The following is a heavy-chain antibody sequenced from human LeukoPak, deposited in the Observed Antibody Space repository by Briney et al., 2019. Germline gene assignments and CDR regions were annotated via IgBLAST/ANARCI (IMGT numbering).Heavy chain of an antibody. Sequence: PGGSLRLSCAASGFTFSSYAMSWVRQAPGKGLEWVSAISGSGGSTYYADSVKGRFTISRDNSKNTLYLQMNSLRAGDTAVYYCAKDYVWGSYRYSPADYWGQGTLVTVSS. J-gene: IGHJ4*02. D-gene: IGHD3-16*02. CDR3: AKDYVWGSYRYSPADY. V-gene: IGHV3-23*01. CDR2: ISGSGGST. CDR1: GFTFSSYA.